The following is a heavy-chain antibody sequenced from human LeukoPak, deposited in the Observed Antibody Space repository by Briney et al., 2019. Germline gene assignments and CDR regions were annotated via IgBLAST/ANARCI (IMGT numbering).Heavy chain of an antibody. D-gene: IGHD3-9*01. CDR1: GGSISSSSYY. V-gene: IGHV4-39*02. J-gene: IGHJ4*02. Sequence: PSETLSLTCTVSGGSISSSSYYWGWIRQPPGKGLEWIGSIYYSGSTYYNPSLKSRVTISVDTSKNQFSLKLSSVTAADTAVYYCARDFWYYDILTGYHYFDYWGQGTLVTVSS. CDR2: IYYSGST. CDR3: ARDFWYYDILTGYHYFDY.